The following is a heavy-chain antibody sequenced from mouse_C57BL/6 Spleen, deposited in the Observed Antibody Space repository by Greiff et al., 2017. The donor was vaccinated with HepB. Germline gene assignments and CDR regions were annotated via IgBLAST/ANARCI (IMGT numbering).Heavy chain of an antibody. J-gene: IGHJ2*01. D-gene: IGHD2-4*01. CDR2: ISSGGSYT. V-gene: IGHV5-6*01. Sequence: EVQLVESGGGLVKPGGSLKLSCAASGFTFSSYGMSWVRQTPDKRLEWVATISSGGSYTYYPDNVKGRFTISRDNAKNTLYLQMSSLKSEDTAMYYCARFYDYDETPFDYWGQGTTLTVSS. CDR3: ARFYDYDETPFDY. CDR1: GFTFSSYG.